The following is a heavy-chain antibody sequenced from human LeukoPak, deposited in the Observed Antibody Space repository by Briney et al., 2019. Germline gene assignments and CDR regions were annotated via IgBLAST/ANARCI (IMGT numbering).Heavy chain of an antibody. J-gene: IGHJ4*02. D-gene: IGHD5-24*01. Sequence: WASVKVSCKTSGYTFTGYFMHWVRQAPGQGLEWMGLINPNNSDTDYAQKFQGRVTMTRDTSISTAYMELSSLRSDDTAVYYCARVEMATTTANDYWGQGTLVTVSS. CDR1: GYTFTGYF. V-gene: IGHV1-2*02. CDR2: INPNNSDT. CDR3: ARVEMATTTANDY.